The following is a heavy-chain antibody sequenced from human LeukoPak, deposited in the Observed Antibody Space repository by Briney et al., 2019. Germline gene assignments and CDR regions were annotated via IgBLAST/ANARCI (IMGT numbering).Heavy chain of an antibody. J-gene: IGHJ6*03. CDR1: GFTFDDYA. D-gene: IGHD3-22*01. Sequence: PGRFLRLSCAASGFTFDDYAMHWVRQAPGKGLGWVSGISWNSGSIGYADSVKGRFTISRDNAKNSLYLQMNSLRAEDMALYYCAKDIGRGLSGYYSYMDVWGKGTTVTVSS. CDR2: ISWNSGSI. V-gene: IGHV3-9*03. CDR3: AKDIGRGLSGYYSYMDV.